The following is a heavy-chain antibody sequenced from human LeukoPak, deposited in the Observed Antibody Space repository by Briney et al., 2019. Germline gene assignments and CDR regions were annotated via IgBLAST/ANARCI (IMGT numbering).Heavy chain of an antibody. V-gene: IGHV3-23*01. CDR2: ISGSGGST. CDR1: GFTFSSYA. D-gene: IGHD3-16*02. J-gene: IGHJ4*02. Sequence: GGSLRLSCAASGFTFSSYAMSWVRQAPGKGLEWVSAISGSGGSTYYADSVKGRFTISRDNSKNTLYLQMNSLRAEDTAVYYCAEGMITFGGVIVPFDYWGQGTLVTVSS. CDR3: AEGMITFGGVIVPFDY.